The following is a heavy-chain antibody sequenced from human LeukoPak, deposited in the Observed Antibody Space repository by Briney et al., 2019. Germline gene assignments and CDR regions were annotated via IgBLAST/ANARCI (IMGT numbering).Heavy chain of an antibody. CDR3: ARRTLCCGERFDP. V-gene: IGHV4-4*07. CDR2: IYSSGTT. CDR1: GGSISNYY. Sequence: SETLSLTCTVSGGSISNYYWSWIRQPAGKGLEWIGRIYSSGTTNYNPSLKSRVIISVDTSKNQFSLKLSSVTAADTAVYYCARRTLCCGERFDPWGQGTLVTVSS. J-gene: IGHJ5*02. D-gene: IGHD3-16*01.